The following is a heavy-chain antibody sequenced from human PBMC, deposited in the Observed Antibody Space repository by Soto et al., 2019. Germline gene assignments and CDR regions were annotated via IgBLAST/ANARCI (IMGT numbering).Heavy chain of an antibody. CDR2: INAGNGNT. CDR3: ARDPGWNYDY. V-gene: IGHV1-3*01. J-gene: IGHJ4*02. Sequence: GASVKVACKASGYTLTIYAMHWVRQAPGQRLEWMGWINAGNGNTKYSQKFQGRVTITRDTSASTAYMELSTLRSEDTAVYYCARDPGWNYDYWGQGTLVTVSS. CDR1: GYTLTIYA. D-gene: IGHD1-7*01.